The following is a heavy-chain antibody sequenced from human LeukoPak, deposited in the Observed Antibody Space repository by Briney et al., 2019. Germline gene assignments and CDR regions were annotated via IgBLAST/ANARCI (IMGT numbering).Heavy chain of an antibody. Sequence: HPAGSLRLSCTASGFTFGDYAMSWVRQAARRRVQGVGFIRSKAYGGTTEYAASVKGRFTISRDDSKSIAYLQMNSLKTEDTAVYYCTRDERYQLLPTVDYWGQGTLVTVSS. J-gene: IGHJ4*02. CDR1: GFTFGDYA. D-gene: IGHD2-2*01. V-gene: IGHV3-49*04. CDR2: IRSKAYGGTT. CDR3: TRDERYQLLPTVDY.